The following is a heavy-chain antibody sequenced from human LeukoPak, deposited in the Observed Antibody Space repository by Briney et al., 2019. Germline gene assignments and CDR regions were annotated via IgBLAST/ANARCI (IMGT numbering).Heavy chain of an antibody. CDR1: GGSISSTTYY. V-gene: IGHV4-39*07. CDR3: ARLVIGASDTSLENYYMDV. D-gene: IGHD6-13*01. Sequence: PSETLSLTCTVSGGSISSTTYYWGWIRQPPGKGLEWIGSVYYSWRAYYSPSLKSRVIISLDPSKNQFSLKLSSVTAADTAVYYCARLVIGASDTSLENYYMDVWGKGTTVTVSS. J-gene: IGHJ6*03. CDR2: VYYSWRA.